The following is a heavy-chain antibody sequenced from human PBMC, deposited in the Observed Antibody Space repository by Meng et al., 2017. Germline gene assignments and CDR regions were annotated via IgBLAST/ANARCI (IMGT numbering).Heavy chain of an antibody. V-gene: IGHV3-23*01. Sequence: GESLKISCAASGFTFSSYAMSWVRQAPGKGLEWVSAISGSGGSTYYADSVKGRFTISRDNPKNTLYLQMNSLRAEDTAVYYCAKDWDSSGYPDYWGQGTLVTVSS. J-gene: IGHJ4*02. CDR3: AKDWDSSGYPDY. D-gene: IGHD3-22*01. CDR2: ISGSGGST. CDR1: GFTFSSYA.